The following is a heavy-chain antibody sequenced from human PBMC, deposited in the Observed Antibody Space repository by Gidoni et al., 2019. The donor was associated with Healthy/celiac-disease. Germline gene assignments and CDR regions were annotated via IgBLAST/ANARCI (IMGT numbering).Heavy chain of an antibody. CDR3: AKEAGQYFFDY. D-gene: IGHD6-19*01. J-gene: IGHJ4*02. Sequence: EVQLLESGGGLVQPGWSLRLSCAAVGVTVSSFAMSWVRQAPGKGLELVSAINGRGGSTYYADSVKGRFTISRDNSKNTLYLQMNSLRAEDTAVYSCAKEAGQYFFDYWGQGTLVTVSS. CDR2: INGRGGST. CDR1: GVTVSSFA. V-gene: IGHV3-23*01.